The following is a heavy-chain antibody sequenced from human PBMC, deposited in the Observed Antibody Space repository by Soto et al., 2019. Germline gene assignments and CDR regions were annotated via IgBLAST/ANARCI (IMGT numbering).Heavy chain of an antibody. V-gene: IGHV3-33*01. Sequence: QVQLVESGGGVVQPGRSLRLSCAASGFTFSSYGMHWVRKAPGKGLEWVAVIWYDGSNKYYRDSVKGRFTISRDNSKNTLYLQMNSLRAEDTAVYYCERDRPHYYDSSGYYESHDAFDIWGQGTMVTVSS. J-gene: IGHJ3*02. CDR1: GFTFSSYG. D-gene: IGHD3-22*01. CDR3: ERDRPHYYDSSGYYESHDAFDI. CDR2: IWYDGSNK.